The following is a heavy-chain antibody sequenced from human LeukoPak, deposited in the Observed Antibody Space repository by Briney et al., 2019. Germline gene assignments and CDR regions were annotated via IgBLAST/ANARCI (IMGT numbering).Heavy chain of an antibody. CDR2: IWYDGSNK. V-gene: IGHV3-33*01. J-gene: IGHJ4*02. CDR1: GFTFSSYG. CDR3: ARDSPYLDY. Sequence: GTSLRLSCAASGFTFSSYGMHWVRQSPGKGLEWVAVIWYDGSNKYYAGSVKGRFTISRDNSKNTLHLQMNSLRAEDTAVYYCARDSPYLDYWGQGTLVTVSS.